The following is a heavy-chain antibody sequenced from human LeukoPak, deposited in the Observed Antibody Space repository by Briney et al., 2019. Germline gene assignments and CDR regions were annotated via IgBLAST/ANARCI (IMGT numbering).Heavy chain of an antibody. CDR2: IYYSGST. CDR1: GGSISSSSYY. V-gene: IGHV4-39*07. J-gene: IGHJ3*02. Sequence: PSETLSLTCTVSGGSISSSSYYWGWIRQPPGKGLEWIGSIYYSGSTYYNPSLKSRVTISVDTSKNQFSLKLSSVTAADTAVYYCARDLAKGSSYAFDIWGQGTMVTVSS. CDR3: ARDLAKGSSYAFDI. D-gene: IGHD1-26*01.